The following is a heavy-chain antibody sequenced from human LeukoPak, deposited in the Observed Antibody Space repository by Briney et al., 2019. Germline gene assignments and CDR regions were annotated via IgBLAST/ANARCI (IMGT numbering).Heavy chain of an antibody. V-gene: IGHV3-33*06. CDR1: GFTFSSYG. CDR3: AKTRCSRTSCYLNYYYYMDV. Sequence: GGSLRLSCAASGFTFSSYGMHWVRQAPGKGLEWVAVIWYDGSNKYYADSVKGRFTISRDNSKNTLYLQMNSLRAEDTAVYYCAKTRCSRTSCYLNYYYYMDVWGRGTTVTVSS. CDR2: IWYDGSNK. J-gene: IGHJ6*03. D-gene: IGHD2-2*01.